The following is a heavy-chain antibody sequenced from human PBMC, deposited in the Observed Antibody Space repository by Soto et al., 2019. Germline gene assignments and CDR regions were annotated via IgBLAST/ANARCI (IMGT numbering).Heavy chain of an antibody. CDR2: ISYDGSSK. Sequence: PGGSLRLSCAASGFIFSNYAMHWVRQAPGKGLEWVALISYDGSSKYYADSVKGRFTISRDSAKNSLSLQMNSLRAEDTAIYYCARDSAIAATGTFDYWGQGTLVTVSS. D-gene: IGHD6-13*01. CDR3: ARDSAIAATGTFDY. J-gene: IGHJ4*02. CDR1: GFIFSNYA. V-gene: IGHV3-30-3*01.